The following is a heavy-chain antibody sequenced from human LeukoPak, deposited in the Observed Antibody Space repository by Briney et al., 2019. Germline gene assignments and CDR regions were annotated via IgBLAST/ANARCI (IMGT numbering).Heavy chain of an antibody. Sequence: ASVKVSCKASGYTFTGYYMHWVRRAPGQGLEWMGWINPNSGGTNYAQKFQGRVTMTRDTSISTAYMELSRLRSDDTAVYYCASQTGPGSLYYYYYMDVWGKGTTVTVSS. D-gene: IGHD7-27*01. CDR3: ASQTGPGSLYYYYYMDV. CDR1: GYTFTGYY. V-gene: IGHV1-2*02. J-gene: IGHJ6*03. CDR2: INPNSGGT.